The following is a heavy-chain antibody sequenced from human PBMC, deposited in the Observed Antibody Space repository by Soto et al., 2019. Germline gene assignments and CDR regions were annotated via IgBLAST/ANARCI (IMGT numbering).Heavy chain of an antibody. Sequence: QVQLQESGPGLVKPSQTLSLSCTVSGDSITGGDVYWSWIRQSPGKALEWIAHISYGGYKFSNPSLKSRVTMSVDTSRNQVSLKLSSVTAADTAVYYCATVNGSFLSFFDNWGQGTLVAVSS. J-gene: IGHJ4*02. CDR1: GDSITGGDVY. D-gene: IGHD2-8*01. CDR3: ATVNGSFLSFFDN. CDR2: ISYGGYK. V-gene: IGHV4-30-4*01.